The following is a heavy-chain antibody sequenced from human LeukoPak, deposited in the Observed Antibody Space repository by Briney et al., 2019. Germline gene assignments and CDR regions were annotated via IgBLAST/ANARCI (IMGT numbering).Heavy chain of an antibody. Sequence: SETLSLTCTVSGGSISSGDYYWSWIRQPPGKGLEWIGYIYYSGSTYYNPSLKSRVTISVDTSKNQFSLKLSSVTAADTAVYYCARDSPRDTNAFDIWGQGTMVTVSS. J-gene: IGHJ3*02. D-gene: IGHD5-18*01. V-gene: IGHV4-30-4*01. CDR1: GGSISSGDYY. CDR2: IYYSGST. CDR3: ARDSPRDTNAFDI.